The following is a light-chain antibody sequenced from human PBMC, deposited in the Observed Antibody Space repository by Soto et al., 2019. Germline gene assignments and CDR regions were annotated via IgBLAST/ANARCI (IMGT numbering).Light chain of an antibody. V-gene: IGLV2-14*01. J-gene: IGLJ2*01. CDR1: SSDIGGYNY. CDR2: EVS. CDR3: SSYTSTSTVV. Sequence: QSALTQPASVSGSPGQSITISCTGTSSDIGGYNYVSWYQQHPGKAPKLMIYEVSKRPSGVSDRFSGSKSGNTASLTISGFQAEDEGDYYCSSYTSTSTVVFGGGTKLTVL.